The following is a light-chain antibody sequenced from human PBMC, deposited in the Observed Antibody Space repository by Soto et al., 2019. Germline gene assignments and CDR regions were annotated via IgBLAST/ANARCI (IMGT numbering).Light chain of an antibody. CDR2: RAS. J-gene: IGKJ4*01. Sequence: EIVMTQSPSTLAGSPGETVTLSCRASQSLSGNLAWYQQKPGQAPRLLIFRASSRATGIPDRFSGSGSGTDFTLTISRLEPEDFAVYYCQQFSSYPLTFGGGTKVDIK. CDR3: QQFSSYPLT. CDR1: QSLSGN. V-gene: IGKV3-20*01.